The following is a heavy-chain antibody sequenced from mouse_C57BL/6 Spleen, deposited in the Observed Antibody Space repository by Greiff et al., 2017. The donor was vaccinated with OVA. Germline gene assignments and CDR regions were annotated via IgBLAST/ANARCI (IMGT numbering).Heavy chain of an antibody. CDR3: ARLDYYGSSYWYFDV. D-gene: IGHD1-1*01. V-gene: IGHV5-6*01. CDR2: ISRGGSYT. J-gene: IGHJ1*03. Sequence: EVHLVESGGDLVKPGGSLKLSCAASGFTFSSYGMSWVRQTPDKRLEWIATISRGGSYTYYQDSVKGRFTISRDNAKNTLYLQMSSLKSEDTAMYYCARLDYYGSSYWYFDVWGTGTTVTVSS. CDR1: GFTFSSYG.